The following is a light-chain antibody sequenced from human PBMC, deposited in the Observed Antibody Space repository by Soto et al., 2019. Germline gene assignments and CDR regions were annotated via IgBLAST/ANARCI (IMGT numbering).Light chain of an antibody. J-gene: IGLJ2*01. Sequence: QSVLTQSPSASASPGASVKLTCTLSRGHSSYAIAWYQQQAEKGPRYLMKLNSDGSHSKGDGIPDRFSGSSSGAERYFTISSLQSEDEADYYCQTWGTGIRIFGGGTKLTVL. CDR2: LNSDGSH. CDR1: RGHSSYA. V-gene: IGLV4-69*01. CDR3: QTWGTGIRI.